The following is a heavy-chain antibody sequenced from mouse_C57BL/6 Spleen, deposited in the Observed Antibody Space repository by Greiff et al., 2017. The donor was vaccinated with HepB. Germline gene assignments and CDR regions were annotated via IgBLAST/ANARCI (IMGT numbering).Heavy chain of an antibody. V-gene: IGHV1-69*01. CDR3: ARSYYGSSPAWFAY. Sequence: QVQLQQPGAELVMPGASVKLSCKASGYTFTSYWLHWVKQRPGQGLEWIGALDPSDSYTNYNQKFKGKSTLTVDKSSSTAYMQLSSLTSEDSAVYYCARSYYGSSPAWFAYWGQGTLVTVSA. CDR1: GYTFTSYW. J-gene: IGHJ3*01. CDR2: LDPSDSYT. D-gene: IGHD1-1*01.